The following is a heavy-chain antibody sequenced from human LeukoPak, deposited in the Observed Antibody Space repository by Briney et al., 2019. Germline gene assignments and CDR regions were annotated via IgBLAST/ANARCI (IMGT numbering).Heavy chain of an antibody. Sequence: SETLSLTCTVSGGSISSYYWSWIQQPPGKGLEWIGYIYYSGSTNYNPSLKSRVTISVDTSKNQFSLKLSSVIAADTAVYYCARSGPANKIRFGSSDYWGQGTLVTVSS. V-gene: IGHV4-59*01. CDR1: GGSISSYY. CDR3: ARSGPANKIRFGSSDY. D-gene: IGHD3-10*01. J-gene: IGHJ4*02. CDR2: IYYSGST.